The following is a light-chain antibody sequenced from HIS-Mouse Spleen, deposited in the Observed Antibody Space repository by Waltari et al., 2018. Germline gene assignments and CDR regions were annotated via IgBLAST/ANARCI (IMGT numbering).Light chain of an antibody. CDR2: LAS. CDR1: QSVLYSSNNKNY. CDR3: QQYYSTPYT. V-gene: IGKV4-1*01. Sequence: DIVMTQSPDSLAVSLGERATIHCKSSQSVLYSSNNKNYLAWYQQKPGQPPKLLMYLASTRESGVPDRCSGSGSGTDFTLTISSLQAEDVAVYYCQQYYSTPYTFGQGTKLEIK. J-gene: IGKJ2*01.